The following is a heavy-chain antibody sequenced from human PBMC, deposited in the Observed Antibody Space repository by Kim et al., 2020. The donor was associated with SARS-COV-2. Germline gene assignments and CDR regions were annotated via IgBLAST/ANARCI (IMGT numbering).Heavy chain of an antibody. J-gene: IGHJ4*02. CDR2: IYSSGST. Sequence: SETLSLTCTVSGGSISSNYWSWIRQPPGKGLEWIGYIYSSGSTNYNPSLESRVTISIDTSKNQFSLKLRSVTAADTAVYYCARHDDYGDYPYYWGQGTLVTVSS. CDR1: GGSISSNY. V-gene: IGHV4-59*13. CDR3: ARHDDYGDYPYY. D-gene: IGHD4-17*01.